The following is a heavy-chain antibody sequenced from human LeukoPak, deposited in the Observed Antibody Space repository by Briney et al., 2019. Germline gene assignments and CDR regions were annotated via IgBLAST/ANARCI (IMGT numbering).Heavy chain of an antibody. CDR1: GFTFSNAW. V-gene: IGHV3-15*01. D-gene: IGHD3-9*01. Sequence: GGSLRLSCAASGFTFSNAWMSWVRQAPGKGLEWVGRIKSKTDGGTTDYAAPVKGRFTISRDDSKNTLYLQMNSLKTEDTAVYYCTTDPAQLRYFDWSPWGQGTLVTVSS. CDR3: TTDPAQLRYFDWSP. J-gene: IGHJ5*02. CDR2: IKSKTDGGTT.